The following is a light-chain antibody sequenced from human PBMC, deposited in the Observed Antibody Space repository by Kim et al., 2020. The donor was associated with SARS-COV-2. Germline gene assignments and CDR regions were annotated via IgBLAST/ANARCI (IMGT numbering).Light chain of an antibody. V-gene: IGLV3-19*01. CDR3: NSRDNSGNHLG. CDR1: SLRSYY. CDR2: GKN. J-gene: IGLJ2*01. Sequence: SSELTQDPAVSVALGQTVRITCQGDSLRSYYASWYQQKPGQAPVVVIYGKNNRPTGIPDRFSGSSSGNTASLIITGAQAEDEADYYRNSRDNSGNHLGFG.